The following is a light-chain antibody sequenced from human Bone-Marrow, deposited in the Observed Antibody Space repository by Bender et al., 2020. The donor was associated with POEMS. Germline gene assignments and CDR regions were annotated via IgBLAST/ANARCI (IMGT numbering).Light chain of an antibody. CDR2: DVS. CDR1: SSDVGDYKY. J-gene: IGLJ1*01. V-gene: IGLV2-14*03. CDR3: SSYTITSIL. Sequence: QSALTQPASVSGSPGQSITISCTGISSDVGDYKYVSWYQQHPGKAPKLMIYDVSDRPSGVSDRFSGSKSGNTASLIISGLQPEDEADYYCSSYTITSILFGTGTKVTVL.